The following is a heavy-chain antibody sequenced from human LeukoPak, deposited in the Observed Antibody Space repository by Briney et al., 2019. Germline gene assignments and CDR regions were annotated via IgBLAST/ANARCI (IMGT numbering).Heavy chain of an antibody. V-gene: IGHV3-23*01. Sequence: SGGSLRLSCAASGFTFSNFAMTWVRQAPGKGLEWVSAISRSGGSTYYADSVKGRFTISRDNSKNTLYLRMSSLRAEDTAVYYCAKDLGIVGATGAYWGQGTLVTVSS. CDR2: ISRSGGST. CDR1: GFTFSNFA. D-gene: IGHD1-26*01. J-gene: IGHJ4*02. CDR3: AKDLGIVGATGAY.